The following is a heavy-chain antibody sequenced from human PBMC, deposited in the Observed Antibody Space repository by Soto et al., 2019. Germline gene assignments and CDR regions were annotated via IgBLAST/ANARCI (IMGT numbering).Heavy chain of an antibody. CDR1: GYTFTHYA. Sequence: QVQLVQSGAEVKKPGASVEVSCKASGYTFTHYAIHWVRQAPGERLEWMGWINAGHGTTKYSQKFRGRVTITRDTSASIAYMELTSLESEDTAVYYCARSPYSGSYYGYFDYWGQGTLVTVSS. D-gene: IGHD3-10*01. J-gene: IGHJ4*02. CDR2: INAGHGTT. V-gene: IGHV1-3*01. CDR3: ARSPYSGSYYGYFDY.